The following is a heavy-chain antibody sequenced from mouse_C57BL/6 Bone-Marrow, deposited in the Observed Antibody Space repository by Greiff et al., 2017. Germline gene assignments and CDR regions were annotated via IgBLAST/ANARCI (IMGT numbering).Heavy chain of an antibody. V-gene: IGHV1-74*01. CDR1: GYTFTSYW. D-gene: IGHD1-1*01. CDR2: IHPSDSDT. J-gene: IGHJ4*01. Sequence: QVQLQQPGAELVKPGASVKVSCKASGYTFTSYWMHWVKQRPGQGLEWIGRIHPSDSDTNYNQKFKGKATLTVDKSSSPAYMQLSSLTSEDSAVYYCAISPYDGSSYPYAMDYWGQGTSVTVSS. CDR3: AISPYDGSSYPYAMDY.